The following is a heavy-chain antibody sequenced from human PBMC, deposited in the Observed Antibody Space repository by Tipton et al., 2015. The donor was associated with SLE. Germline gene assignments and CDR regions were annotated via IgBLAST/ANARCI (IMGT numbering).Heavy chain of an antibody. D-gene: IGHD2-2*03. J-gene: IGHJ4*02. Sequence: SCAASGFTFSSYAISWVRQAPGQGLEWMGGIIPIFGTANYAQKFQGRVTITTDESTSTAYMELSSLRSEDTAVYYCARGGYCSSTSCYQTFDYWGQGTLVTVSS. V-gene: IGHV1-69*05. CDR2: IIPIFGTA. CDR3: ARGGYCSSTSCYQTFDY. CDR1: GFTFSSYA.